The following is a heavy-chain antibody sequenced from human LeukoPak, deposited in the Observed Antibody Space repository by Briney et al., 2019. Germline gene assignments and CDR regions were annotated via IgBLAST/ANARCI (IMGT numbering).Heavy chain of an antibody. CDR2: ISSSSSYI. J-gene: IGHJ3*02. CDR3: ARAKDDSSGLSAFDI. V-gene: IGHV3-21*01. CDR1: GFTFSRYW. D-gene: IGHD3-22*01. Sequence: PGGSLRLSCAASGFTFSRYWIHWVRQAPGKGLEWVSSISSSSSYIYYADSVKGRFTISRDNAKNSLYLQMNSLRAEDTAVYYCARAKDDSSGLSAFDIWGQGTMVTVSS.